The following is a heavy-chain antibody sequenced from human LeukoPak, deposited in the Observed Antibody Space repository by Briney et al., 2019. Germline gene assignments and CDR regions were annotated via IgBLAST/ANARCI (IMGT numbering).Heavy chain of an antibody. CDR1: GFTFGKYW. J-gene: IGHJ4*02. D-gene: IGHD3-3*01. Sequence: GGSLRPSCVASGFTFGKYWMSWVRQAPGKGLEWVANIKLDGSEKNYVDSVKGRFTISRDNTKNSLYLQMNSLRVENTAVFYCARDQYDTWSRRGNFDSWGQGTLVIVSS. CDR3: ARDQYDTWSRRGNFDS. CDR2: IKLDGSEK. V-gene: IGHV3-7*03.